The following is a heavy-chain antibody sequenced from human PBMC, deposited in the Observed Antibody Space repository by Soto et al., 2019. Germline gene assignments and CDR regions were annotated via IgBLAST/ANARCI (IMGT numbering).Heavy chain of an antibody. D-gene: IGHD3-9*01. J-gene: IGHJ6*02. V-gene: IGHV3-23*01. CDR2: ISGSGGST. CDR3: AKSGSYYDILTGYYYYYGMDV. Sequence: GGSLRLSCAASGFTFSSYAMSWVRQAPGKGLEWVSAISGSGGSTYYADSVKGRFTISRDNSKNTLYLQMNSLRAEDTAVYYCAKSGSYYDILTGYYYYYGMDVWGQGTTVTVSS. CDR1: GFTFSSYA.